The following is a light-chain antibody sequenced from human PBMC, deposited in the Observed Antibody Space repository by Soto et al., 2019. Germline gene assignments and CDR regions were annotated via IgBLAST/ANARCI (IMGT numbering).Light chain of an antibody. J-gene: IGKJ1*01. V-gene: IGKV3-20*01. CDR1: PSVTNY. Sequence: EIVLTQSPATLSLSRGERATLSCRASPSVTNYLAWYQQKPGQAPRLVIDGAFNRATGIPARFSGSGSGTDFTLSSSSLEPEDFAVYYCQQYGSSPRTFGQGTKVDIK. CDR2: GAF. CDR3: QQYGSSPRT.